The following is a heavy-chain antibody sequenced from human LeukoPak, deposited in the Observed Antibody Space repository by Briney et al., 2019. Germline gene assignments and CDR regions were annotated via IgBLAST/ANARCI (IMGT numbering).Heavy chain of an antibody. CDR2: INAGNGNT. J-gene: IGHJ4*02. V-gene: IGHV1-3*01. Sequence: ASVKVPCKASGYTFTSYAMHWVRPAPGQRLEWMGWINAGNGNTKYSQKFQGRVTITRDTSASAAYMELSSLRSEDTAVYYCARVTTVTLFDYWGQGTLVTVSS. CDR1: GYTFTSYA. CDR3: ARVTTVTLFDY. D-gene: IGHD4-17*01.